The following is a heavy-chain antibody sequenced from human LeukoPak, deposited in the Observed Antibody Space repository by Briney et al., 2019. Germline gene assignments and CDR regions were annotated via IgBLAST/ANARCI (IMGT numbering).Heavy chain of an antibody. CDR2: IYYSGST. D-gene: IGHD5-24*01. V-gene: IGHV4-59*08. Sequence: SETLSLTCTVSGGSISSYYWSWIRQPPGKGLEWIGYIYYSGSTNYNPSLKSRVTISVDTSKNQFSLKLSSVTAADTAVYYCARQERDGYYFDYWGQGTLATVSS. CDR1: GGSISSYY. CDR3: ARQERDGYYFDY. J-gene: IGHJ4*02.